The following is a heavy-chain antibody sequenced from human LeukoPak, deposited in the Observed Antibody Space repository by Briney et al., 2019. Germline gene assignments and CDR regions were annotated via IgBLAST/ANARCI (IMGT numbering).Heavy chain of an antibody. CDR1: GYTFTSYG. V-gene: IGHV1-18*01. Sequence: ASVKVSCKASGYTFTSYGISWVRQAPGQGLEWMGWISAYNGNTNYAQKLQGRVTMTTDTSTSTAYMELRSLRSDDTAVYYCARDENLYYYDSSGYYYYYGMDVWGQGTTVTVSS. J-gene: IGHJ6*02. CDR2: ISAYNGNT. CDR3: ARDENLYYYDSSGYYYYYGMDV. D-gene: IGHD3-22*01.